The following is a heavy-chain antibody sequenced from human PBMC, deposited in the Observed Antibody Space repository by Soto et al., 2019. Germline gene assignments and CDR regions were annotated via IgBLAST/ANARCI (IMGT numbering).Heavy chain of an antibody. CDR3: AKEQLTAGVWYFDL. D-gene: IGHD2-21*02. J-gene: IGHJ2*01. V-gene: IGHV3-9*01. Sequence: EVQLVESGGGLVQPGRSLRLSCAASGFTFDDYAMHWVRQAPGKGLEWVSGISWNSGSIGYADSVKGRFTISRDNAKNSLYLQMNSLRAEDTALYYCAKEQLTAGVWYFDLWGRGTLVTVSS. CDR2: ISWNSGSI. CDR1: GFTFDDYA.